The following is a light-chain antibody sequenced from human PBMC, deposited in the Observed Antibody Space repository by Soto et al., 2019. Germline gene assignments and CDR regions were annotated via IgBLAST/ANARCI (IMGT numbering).Light chain of an antibody. J-gene: IGKJ2*01. CDR3: QQYGSSPYT. V-gene: IGKV3-20*01. Sequence: EIVLTQSPGTLSLSPGERATLSCRASQSVSSTYLAWYQQKPGQAPRLLIYAASSRATGIPDRFGGSGAGTDFTLTISRLEPEDFAVYYCQQYGSSPYTFGQGTKLEIK. CDR1: QSVSSTY. CDR2: AAS.